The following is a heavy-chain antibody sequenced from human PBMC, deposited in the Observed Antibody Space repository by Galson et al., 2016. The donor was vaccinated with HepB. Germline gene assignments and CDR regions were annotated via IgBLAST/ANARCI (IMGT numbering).Heavy chain of an antibody. CDR2: IDWDDDK. D-gene: IGHD1-26*01. CDR3: ARGSVSGTSRGFDY. J-gene: IGHJ4*02. V-gene: IGHV2-70*11. Sequence: PALVKPTQTLTLTCTFSGFSLSTSGMCVSWIRQPPGKALEWLARIDWDDDKYYNTSLKTRLTISKDTSKNQVVLTMTNMDPVDTATYYCARGSVSGTSRGFDYWGQGTLVTVSS. CDR1: GFSLSTSGMC.